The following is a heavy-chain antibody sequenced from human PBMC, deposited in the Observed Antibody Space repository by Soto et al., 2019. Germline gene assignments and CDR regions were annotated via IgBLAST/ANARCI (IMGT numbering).Heavy chain of an antibody. CDR3: ARDNYGHLDY. J-gene: IGHJ4*02. CDR1: GYSFTAFY. D-gene: IGHD3-10*01. Sequence: QVQLVQSGAEMKKPGASVKVSCRPSGYSFTAFYIHWVRQAPGQGLEWMGWVDPNSGATRNAQNFQGRVTMTRDTSTITVYMELNWLRSDDTAVYYCARDNYGHLDYWGQGTLVTVSS. CDR2: VDPNSGAT. V-gene: IGHV1-2*02.